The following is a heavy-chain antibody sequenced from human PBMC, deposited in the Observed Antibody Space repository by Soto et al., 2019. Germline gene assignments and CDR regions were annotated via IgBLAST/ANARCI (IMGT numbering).Heavy chain of an antibody. CDR3: ARALTPPGPREYYYYGMDV. J-gene: IGHJ6*02. V-gene: IGHV1-69*13. D-gene: IGHD3-9*01. Sequence: ASVKLSCKACGGSFSSYAISWVRQAPGQGLEWMGGIIPIFGTANYAQKFQGRVTITADESTSTAYMELSSLRSEDTAVYYCARALTPPGPREYYYYGMDVWGQGTTVTVSS. CDR1: GGSFSSYA. CDR2: IIPIFGTA.